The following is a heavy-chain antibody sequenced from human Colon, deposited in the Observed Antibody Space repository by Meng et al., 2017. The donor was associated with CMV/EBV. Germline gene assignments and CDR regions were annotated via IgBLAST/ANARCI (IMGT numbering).Heavy chain of an antibody. CDR2: MNPNSGDT. D-gene: IGHD5/OR15-5a*01. Sequence: ASVKVSCKTSGYPFTIHYIHWVRQAPGRGLEWMGWMNPNSGDTNYAQKFQDRVEMTRDTTANTAYLDLTSLRSADTAVYYCATLSIYDSTISDFWGQGTLVTVSS. V-gene: IGHV1-2*02. J-gene: IGHJ4*02. CDR3: ATLSIYDSTISDF. CDR1: GYPFTIHY.